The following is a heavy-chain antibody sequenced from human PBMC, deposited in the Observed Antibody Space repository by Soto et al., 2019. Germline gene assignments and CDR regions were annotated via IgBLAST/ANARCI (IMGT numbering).Heavy chain of an antibody. V-gene: IGHV1-18*01. Sequence: QVQLVQSGAEVKKPGASVKVSCKASGYTFTSYGISWVRQAPGQGREGMGWISAYNGNTNYAQKLQGRVTMTTDTSTSTAYMELRSLRSDDTAVYYCARDLEAGTTAYYYYYGMDVWGQGTTVTVSS. J-gene: IGHJ6*02. CDR3: ARDLEAGTTAYYYYYGMDV. CDR2: ISAYNGNT. D-gene: IGHD1-1*01. CDR1: GYTFTSYG.